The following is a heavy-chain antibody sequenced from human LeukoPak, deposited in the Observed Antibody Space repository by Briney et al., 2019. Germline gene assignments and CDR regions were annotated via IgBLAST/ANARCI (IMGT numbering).Heavy chain of an antibody. Sequence: ASVKVSCKASGYTFTSYAMHRVRQAPGQRLEWMGWINAGNGNTKYSQKFQGRVTITRDTSASTAYMELSSLRSEDTAVYYCARDRVLYDSTLYYFDYWGQGTLVTVSS. J-gene: IGHJ4*02. CDR1: GYTFTSYA. D-gene: IGHD3-22*01. V-gene: IGHV1-3*01. CDR3: ARDRVLYDSTLYYFDY. CDR2: INAGNGNT.